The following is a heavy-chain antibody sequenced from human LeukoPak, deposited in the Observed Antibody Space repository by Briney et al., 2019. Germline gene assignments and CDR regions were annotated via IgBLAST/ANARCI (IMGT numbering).Heavy chain of an antibody. CDR2: VYYSGSA. Sequence: SETLSLTCTVSGVSIGSSAYYWGWIRQPPGKGLEWIGSVYYSGSAYYNPSLKSRVTISVDTSKKQFSLELSSVTAADTAVYYCARQDRTDWFDPWGQGTLVTVSS. CDR1: GVSIGSSAYY. V-gene: IGHV4-39*01. CDR3: ARQDRTDWFDP. J-gene: IGHJ5*02.